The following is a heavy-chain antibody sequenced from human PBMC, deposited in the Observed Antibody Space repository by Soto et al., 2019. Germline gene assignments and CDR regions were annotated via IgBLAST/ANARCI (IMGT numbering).Heavy chain of an antibody. J-gene: IGHJ2*01. CDR2: INPNSGGT. D-gene: IGHD5-18*01. CDR3: ARGVNSYGYLVVTPGLRVDL. V-gene: IGHV1-2*02. Sequence: QVQLVQSGAEVKKPGASVKVSCKASGYTFTGYYMHWVRQAPGQGLEWMGWINPNSGGTNYAQKFKGRVTMTRDKSISTAYMELSRLRSDDTAVYYCARGVNSYGYLVVTPGLRVDLWGRGTLVTVSS. CDR1: GYTFTGYY.